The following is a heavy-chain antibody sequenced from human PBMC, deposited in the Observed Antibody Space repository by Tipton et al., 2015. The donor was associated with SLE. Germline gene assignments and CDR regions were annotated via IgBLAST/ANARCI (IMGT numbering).Heavy chain of an antibody. J-gene: IGHJ6*02. CDR1: GGSISSGGYY. D-gene: IGHD5-18*01. V-gene: IGHV4-31*03. Sequence: TLSLTCTVSGGSISSGGYYWSWIRQHPGKGLEWIGEINHSGSTNYNPSLKSRVTISVDTSKNQFSLKLSSVTAADTAVYYCARGHTAMVGSLYYYGMDVWGQGTTVTVSS. CDR3: ARGHTAMVGSLYYYGMDV. CDR2: INHSGST.